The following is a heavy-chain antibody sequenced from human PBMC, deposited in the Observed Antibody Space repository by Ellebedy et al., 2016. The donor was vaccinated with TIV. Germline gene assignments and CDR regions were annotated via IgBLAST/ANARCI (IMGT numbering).Heavy chain of an antibody. CDR2: ISRNGGGT. Sequence: GESLKISCAASGFTFSNYAMSWVRQAPGKGLEWVSTISRNGGGTYYAGSVEGRFTISRDNSNNTLWLQMRGLRAEDTARYFCAKDLGIERQWGFDYWGQGTLVTVSS. D-gene: IGHD1-26*01. CDR3: AKDLGIERQWGFDY. J-gene: IGHJ4*02. CDR1: GFTFSNYA. V-gene: IGHV3-23*01.